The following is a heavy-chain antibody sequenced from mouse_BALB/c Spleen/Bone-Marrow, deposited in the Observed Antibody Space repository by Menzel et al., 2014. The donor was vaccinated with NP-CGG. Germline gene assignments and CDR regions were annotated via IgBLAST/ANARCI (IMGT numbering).Heavy chain of an antibody. V-gene: IGHV3-6*02. D-gene: IGHD2-2*01. J-gene: IGHJ4*01. CDR3: ARGYEPPYAMDY. CDR2: ISYDGSN. CDR1: GYSIXSGYY. Sequence: EVKLMESGPGLVKPSQSLSLTCSVTGYSIXSGYYWNWIRQFPGNKLEWMGYISYDGSNNYNPSLKNRISITRDTSKNQFFLKLNSVTTEDTATYYCARGYEPPYAMDYWGQGTSVTVSS.